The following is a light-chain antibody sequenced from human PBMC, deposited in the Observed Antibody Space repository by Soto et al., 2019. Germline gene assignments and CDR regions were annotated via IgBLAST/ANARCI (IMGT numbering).Light chain of an antibody. Sequence: DIQMTQSPSTLSASVGDGVTITCRASQSINTWLAWYQQKPGKAPKLLIYDASSLESGVPSRFSGSGSRTEFTLTISSLQPDDFATYYCQQYNSYSFGQGTKLEIK. CDR2: DAS. CDR3: QQYNSYS. V-gene: IGKV1-5*01. CDR1: QSINTW. J-gene: IGKJ2*01.